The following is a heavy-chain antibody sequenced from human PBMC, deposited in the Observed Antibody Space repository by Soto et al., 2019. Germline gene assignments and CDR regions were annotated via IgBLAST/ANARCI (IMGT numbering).Heavy chain of an antibody. J-gene: IGHJ4*02. V-gene: IGHV1-3*01. D-gene: IGHD3-10*01. CDR3: ARDGDGSGSYYDY. Sequence: ASVKVSCKASGYTFTSYAMHWVRQAPGQRLAWMGWINAGNGNTKYSQKFQGRVTITRDTSASTAYMELSSLRSEDTAVYYCARDGDGSGSYYDYWGQGTLVTVSS. CDR2: INAGNGNT. CDR1: GYTFTSYA.